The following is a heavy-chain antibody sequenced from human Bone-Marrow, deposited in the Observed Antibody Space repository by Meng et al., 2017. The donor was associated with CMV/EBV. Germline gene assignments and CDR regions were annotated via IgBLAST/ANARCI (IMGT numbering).Heavy chain of an antibody. CDR3: ARDYCVGDCSRDYYGMDV. V-gene: IGHV1-69*10. Sequence: SVKVSCKTSGGIFSSYAINWVRQAPGQGLEWMGGIIPILGIANYAQKFQGRVTITADKSTSTAYMELSRLRSEDTAVYYCARDYCVGDCSRDYYGMDVWGQGTTVTVS. D-gene: IGHD2-21*01. J-gene: IGHJ6*02. CDR2: IIPILGIA. CDR1: GGIFSSYA.